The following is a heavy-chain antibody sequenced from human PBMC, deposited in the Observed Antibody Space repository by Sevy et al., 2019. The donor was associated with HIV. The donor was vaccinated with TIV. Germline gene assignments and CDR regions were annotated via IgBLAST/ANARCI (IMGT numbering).Heavy chain of an antibody. D-gene: IGHD2-15*01. CDR2: IWFDGSNE. CDR3: ARDTGGNRYGMDV. CDR1: GFTFSTYG. J-gene: IGHJ6*02. Sequence: GGSLRLSCAASGFTFSTYGMHWVRQAPGKGLEWLAVIWFDGSNEYYADSVKGRFTISRDIAKNTLHLQMNSLRAEDTAVYYCARDTGGNRYGMDVWGQGTTVTVSS. V-gene: IGHV3-33*01.